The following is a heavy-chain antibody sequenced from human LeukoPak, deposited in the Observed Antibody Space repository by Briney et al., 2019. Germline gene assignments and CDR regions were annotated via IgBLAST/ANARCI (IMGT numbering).Heavy chain of an antibody. CDR2: TYPGDSDT. D-gene: IGHD1-26*01. J-gene: IGHJ4*02. Sequence: GESLKISCKGSGYSLTAYWIGWLPQIPGEGLNGMGFTYPGDSDTRYSPSFQGQVTISADKSISTAYLQWSSLKASDTAMYYCAGAIVGATSRFDGFDYWGQGTLVTVSS. CDR3: AGAIVGATSRFDGFDY. V-gene: IGHV5-51*01. CDR1: GYSLTAYW.